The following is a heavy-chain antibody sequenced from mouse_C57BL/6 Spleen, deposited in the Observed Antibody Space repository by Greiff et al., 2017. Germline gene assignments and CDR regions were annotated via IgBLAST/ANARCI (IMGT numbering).Heavy chain of an antibody. CDR2: IRLKSDNYAT. Sequence: EVKLMESGGGLVQPGGSMKLSCVASGFTFSNYWMNWVRQSPEKGLAWVAQIRLKSDNYATHYAESVKGRCTISRDDSKSRVYLQMNNLRAEDTGIYYCTGLLYAMDYWGQGTSVTVSS. V-gene: IGHV6-3*01. J-gene: IGHJ4*01. CDR3: TGLLYAMDY. CDR1: GFTFSNYW. D-gene: IGHD2-10*01.